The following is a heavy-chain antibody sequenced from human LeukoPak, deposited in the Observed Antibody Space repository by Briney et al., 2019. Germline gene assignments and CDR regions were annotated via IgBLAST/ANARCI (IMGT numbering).Heavy chain of an antibody. V-gene: IGHV3-21*01. J-gene: IGHJ4*02. CDR1: GFSFSTYS. D-gene: IGHD2-15*01. CDR2: ISSSGSYI. CDR3: ARAGYCSGGSCYHIDY. Sequence: GGSLRLSCAASGFSFSTYSMNWVRQAPGKGLEWVASISSSGSYIYYEDSLKGRFTISRDNAKNSLYLQMNGLRAEDTAVYYCARAGYCSGGSCYHIDYWGQGTLVTVSS.